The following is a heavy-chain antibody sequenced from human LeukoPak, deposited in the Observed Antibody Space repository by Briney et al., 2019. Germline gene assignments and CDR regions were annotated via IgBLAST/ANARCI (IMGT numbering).Heavy chain of an antibody. J-gene: IGHJ4*02. Sequence: SETLSLTCTVSGYSISSGYYWGWIRQPPGKGLEWIGSIYHSGSTYYNPSLKSRVTISVDTSKNQFSLKLSSVTAADTAVYYCARESLDGYNVLFDYWGQGTLVTVSS. CDR2: IYHSGST. V-gene: IGHV4-38-2*02. D-gene: IGHD5-24*01. CDR3: ARESLDGYNVLFDY. CDR1: GYSISSGYY.